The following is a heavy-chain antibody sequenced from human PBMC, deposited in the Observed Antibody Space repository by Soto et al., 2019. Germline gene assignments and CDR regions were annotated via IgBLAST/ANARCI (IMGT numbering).Heavy chain of an antibody. D-gene: IGHD1-1*01. CDR2: IYFSGST. CDR1: GGSISSGNYY. CDR3: ARYFPTWTPFDY. Sequence: QVQLQESGPGLVKPSQTLSLTCTVSGGSISSGNYYWSWIRQHPGKGLEWIGYIYFSGSTYYNPSLKSRXXIXVXPPKSHFSLKLSSVTAAATAVYYCARYFPTWTPFDYWGQGTLVTVSS. V-gene: IGHV4-31*03. J-gene: IGHJ4*02.